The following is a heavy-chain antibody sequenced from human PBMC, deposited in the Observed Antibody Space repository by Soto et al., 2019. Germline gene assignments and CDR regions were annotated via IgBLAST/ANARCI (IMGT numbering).Heavy chain of an antibody. J-gene: IGHJ6*02. Sequence: SETLSLTCTVSGGSISSGGYYWSWIRQHPGKGLEWIGYIYYSGSTYYNPSLKSRVTISVDTSKNQFSLKLSSVTAADTAVYYCARDLLYSNSSGGLDVWGQGTTVTVSS. CDR1: GGSISSGGYY. V-gene: IGHV4-31*03. CDR3: ARDLLYSNSSGGLDV. CDR2: IYYSGST. D-gene: IGHD6-6*01.